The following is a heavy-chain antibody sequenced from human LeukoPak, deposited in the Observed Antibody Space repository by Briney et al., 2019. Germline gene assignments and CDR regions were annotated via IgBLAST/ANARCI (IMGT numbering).Heavy chain of an antibody. J-gene: IGHJ3*02. V-gene: IGHV1-2*02. CDR2: INPNSGGT. CDR1: GYTFTSYD. D-gene: IGHD3-22*01. Sequence: ASVKVSCKASGYTFTSYDINWVRQAPGQGLEWMGWINPNSGGTNYAQKFQGRVTMTRDTSISTAYMELSRLRSDDTAVYYCARDPDYYDSSGYYYVGNAFDIWGQGTMVTVSS. CDR3: ARDPDYYDSSGYYYVGNAFDI.